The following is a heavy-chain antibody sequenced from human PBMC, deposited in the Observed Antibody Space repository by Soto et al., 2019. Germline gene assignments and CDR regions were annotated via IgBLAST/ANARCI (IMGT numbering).Heavy chain of an antibody. CDR3: AGDLRDIVVVPAAMYDYYYYMDV. J-gene: IGHJ6*03. D-gene: IGHD2-2*01. CDR2: TYYRSKWYN. CDR1: GDSVSSNSAA. Sequence: SQTLSLTCAISGDSVSSNSAAWNWIRQSPSRDLEWLGKTYYRSKWYNDYAVSVKSRITINPDTSKNQFSLQLNSVTPEDTAVYYCAGDLRDIVVVPAAMYDYYYYMDVWGKGTTVTVSS. V-gene: IGHV6-1*01.